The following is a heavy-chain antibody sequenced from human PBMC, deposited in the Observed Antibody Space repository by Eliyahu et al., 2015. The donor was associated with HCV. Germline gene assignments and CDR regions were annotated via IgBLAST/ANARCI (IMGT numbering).Heavy chain of an antibody. CDR3: ASGGGGIAVAGTGGWFDP. CDR2: FHFSGST. V-gene: IGHV4-59*01. J-gene: IGHJ5*02. Sequence: QVQLQESGPGLVKPSETLSLTCTVSXGSIXTYCWSWIRQPPGKGLEWIGXFHFSGSTNHNPPLKSRVTISVDTSKNQFXLNLTSVTAADTAVYYCASGGGGIAVAGTGGWFDPWGQGTLVTVSS. D-gene: IGHD6-19*01. CDR1: XGSIXTYC.